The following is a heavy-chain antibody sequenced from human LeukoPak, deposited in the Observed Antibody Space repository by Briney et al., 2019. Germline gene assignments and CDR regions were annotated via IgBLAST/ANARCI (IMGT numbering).Heavy chain of an antibody. CDR1: GFTFSSYT. CDR2: ISSNSSYI. J-gene: IGHJ6*03. Sequence: PGGSLRLSCAASGFTFSSYTMNWVRQGPGKGLEWVSCISSNSSYIYYADSVKGRFTISRDNAKNSLYLQVNSLRAEDTAVYYCARGEDSYGPLDYYSCMDVWGKGTTVTVSS. V-gene: IGHV3-21*01. CDR3: ARGEDSYGPLDYYSCMDV. D-gene: IGHD5-18*01.